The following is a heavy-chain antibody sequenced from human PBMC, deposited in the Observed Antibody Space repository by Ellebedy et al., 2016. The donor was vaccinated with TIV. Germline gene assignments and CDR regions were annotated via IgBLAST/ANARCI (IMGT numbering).Heavy chain of an antibody. CDR1: GFTFSRYW. CDR2: IKQDGSEK. CDR3: AKDPRFLPY. V-gene: IGHV3-7*03. Sequence: GESLKISCAASGFTFSRYWMSWVRQAPGKGLEWVANIKQDGSEKYYVDSVKGRFTISRDNAKNSLYLQMNSLRAEDTAVYYCAKDPRFLPYWGQGTLVTVSS. D-gene: IGHD2/OR15-2a*01. J-gene: IGHJ4*02.